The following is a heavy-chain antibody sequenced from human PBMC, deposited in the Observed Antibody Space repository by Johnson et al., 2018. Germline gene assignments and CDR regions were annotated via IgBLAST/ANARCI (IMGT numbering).Heavy chain of an antibody. J-gene: IGHJ5*02. V-gene: IGHV1-8*01. CDR3: ARGPFDGSGSYAYNWFDP. CDR1: GYTFTSYD. CDR2: MNPKRGKT. D-gene: IGHD3-10*01. Sequence: QVQLVQSGAEVKKPGASVKVSCKASGYTFTSYDINWVRQATGDGLEWMGWMNPKRGKTGSAQKFQGRVTMTRNTSISTAYMELSSLISDDTAVYYCARGPFDGSGSYAYNWFDPWGQGTLVTVSS.